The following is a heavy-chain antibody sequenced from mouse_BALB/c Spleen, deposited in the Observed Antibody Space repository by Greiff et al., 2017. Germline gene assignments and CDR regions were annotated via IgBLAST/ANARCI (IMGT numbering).Heavy chain of an antibody. V-gene: IGHV1-5*01. CDR3: TKDYYYGSSYYAMDY. D-gene: IGHD1-1*01. Sequence: DVQLQESGTVLARPGASVKMSCKASGYSFTSYWMHWVKQRPGQGLEWIGAIYPGNSDTSYNQKFKGKAKLTAVTSASTAYMELSSLTNEDSAVYYCTKDYYYGSSYYAMDYWGQGTSVTVSS. CDR1: GYSFTSYW. CDR2: IYPGNSDT. J-gene: IGHJ4*01.